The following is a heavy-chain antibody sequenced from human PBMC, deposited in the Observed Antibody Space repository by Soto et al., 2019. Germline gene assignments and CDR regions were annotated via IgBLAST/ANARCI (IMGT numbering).Heavy chain of an antibody. CDR2: IRSKAYGGTT. J-gene: IGHJ6*02. CDR3: TSDQSSAYYYGMDV. V-gene: IGHV3-49*04. Sequence: GGSLRLSCTASGFTFGDYAMSWVRQAPGKGLEWVGFIRSKAYGGTTEYAASVKGRFTISRDDSKSIAYLQMNSLKTEDTAVYYCTSDQSSAYYYGMDVWGQGTTVTVSS. CDR1: GFTFGDYA.